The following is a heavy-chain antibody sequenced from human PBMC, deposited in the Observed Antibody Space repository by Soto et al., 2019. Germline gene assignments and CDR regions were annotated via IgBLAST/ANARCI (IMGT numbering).Heavy chain of an antibody. CDR3: ARGEEPLGEYGMDV. J-gene: IGHJ6*02. CDR1: RCSVRSGNHY. D-gene: IGHD1-26*01. Sequence: TSETRSLTWSFSRCSVRSGNHYWNWIRQPRGSGLEWLGYLCYSGSINYNPSITSRVTMSVDTSKNQFSLKLTYLTAADTAVYYCARGEEPLGEYGMDVWGQGTTVTVSS. CDR2: LCYSGSI. V-gene: IGHV4-61*01.